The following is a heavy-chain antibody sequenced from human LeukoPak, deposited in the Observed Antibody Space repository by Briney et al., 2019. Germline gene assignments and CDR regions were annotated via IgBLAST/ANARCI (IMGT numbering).Heavy chain of an antibody. CDR3: SSPRRRSGWYDFDY. V-gene: IGHV3-49*04. CDR2: IRSGGTT. J-gene: IGHJ4*02. D-gene: IGHD6-19*01. Sequence: RSLRLSCTASGFTFGAYVMNWVGQAPGKGLEWVGFIRSGGTTEYAATVKGRFIISRDDSKSIAYLQMNSLKTEDTAVYYCSSPRRRSGWYDFDYGGEGTLVTVSS. CDR1: GFTFGAYV.